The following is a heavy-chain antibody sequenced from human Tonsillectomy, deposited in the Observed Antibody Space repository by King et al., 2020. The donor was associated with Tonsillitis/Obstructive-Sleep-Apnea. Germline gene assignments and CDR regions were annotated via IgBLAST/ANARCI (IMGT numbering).Heavy chain of an antibody. D-gene: IGHD3-16*01. CDR2: IYYTGST. V-gene: IGHV4-59*08. J-gene: IGHJ4*02. CDR1: GGSISSYY. CDR3: ARHLLKITSVGFDY. Sequence: QLQESGPGLVKPSETLSLTCTVSGGSISSYYWSWIRQPPGKGLEWIGYIYYTGSTNYKPSLKSRVTISLDMSQNQFSLKLTSVTAADTAVYYCARHLLKITSVGFDYWGQGTLVTGSS.